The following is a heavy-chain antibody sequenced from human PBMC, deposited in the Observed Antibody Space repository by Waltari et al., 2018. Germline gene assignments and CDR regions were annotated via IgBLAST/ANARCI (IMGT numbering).Heavy chain of an antibody. CDR2: ISSSGSTI. D-gene: IGHD3-3*01. J-gene: IGHJ4*02. CDR1: GFTFSSHE. Sequence: EVQLVESGGGLVQPGGSLILSCAASGFTFSSHEMNWVRQAPGKGLEWVSYISSSGSTIYYADSVKGRFTISRDNAKNSLYLQVNSLRAEDTAVYYCARERSYVFWSGLTYYFDYWGQGTLVTVSS. CDR3: ARERSYVFWSGLTYYFDY. V-gene: IGHV3-48*03.